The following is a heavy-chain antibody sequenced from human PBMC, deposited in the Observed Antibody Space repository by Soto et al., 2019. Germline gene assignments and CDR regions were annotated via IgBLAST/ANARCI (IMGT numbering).Heavy chain of an antibody. CDR2: IYHSGST. J-gene: IGHJ4*02. D-gene: IGHD2-2*01. V-gene: IGHV4-38-2*01. CDR3: ASPSSAYCSDTSCYVPPFHD. Sequence: PTETLSLTCAVSITNIYYFGWIRQPPGKGLEWIGSIYHSGSTYYNPSLKSRVTISVETSRNQFSLKLRSVTAADTAVYFCASPSSAYCSDTSCYVPPFHDWGQGIMVTV. CDR1: ITNIYY.